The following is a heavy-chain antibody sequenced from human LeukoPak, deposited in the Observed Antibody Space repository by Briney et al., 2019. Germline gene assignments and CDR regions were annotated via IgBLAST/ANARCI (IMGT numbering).Heavy chain of an antibody. D-gene: IGHD3-9*01. J-gene: IGHJ4*02. V-gene: IGHV3-7*01. Sequence: PGGSLRLSCAASGFTFSSYWMSWVRQAPGKGLEWVANIKQDGSEKYYVDSVKGRFTISRDNAKNSLYLQMNSLRAEDTAVYYCASGLRVDILTGYYTIPEDYWGQGTLVTVSS. CDR3: ASGLRVDILTGYYTIPEDY. CDR1: GFTFSSYW. CDR2: IKQDGSEK.